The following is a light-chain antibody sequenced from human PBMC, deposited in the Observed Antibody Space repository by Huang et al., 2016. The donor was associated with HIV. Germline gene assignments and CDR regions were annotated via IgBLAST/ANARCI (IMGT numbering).Light chain of an antibody. CDR1: RDLSTF. CDR3: QKYDSAPRT. Sequence: MTQSPPSLSASIGDRVTLTCRASRDLSTFLAWYQQKPVKPPRLLIYAASILHSGVPARFSVGGSGTNFTLTVSSLQPEDVANYYCQKYDSAPRTFGQGTKLEL. V-gene: IGKV1-27*01. J-gene: IGKJ1*01. CDR2: AAS.